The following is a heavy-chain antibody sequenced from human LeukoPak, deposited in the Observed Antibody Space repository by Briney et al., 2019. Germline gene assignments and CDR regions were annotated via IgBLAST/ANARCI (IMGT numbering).Heavy chain of an antibody. CDR3: AKGQQLVPHAFDI. CDR2: IWYDGSNK. CDR1: GFTFSSYG. J-gene: IGHJ3*02. D-gene: IGHD6-13*01. Sequence: GGSLRLSCAASGFTFSSYGMHWVRQAPGKGLEWVAVIWYDGSNKYYADSVKGRFTISRDNSKNTLYLQMNSLRAEDTAVYYCAKGQQLVPHAFDIWGQGTMVTVSS. V-gene: IGHV3-33*06.